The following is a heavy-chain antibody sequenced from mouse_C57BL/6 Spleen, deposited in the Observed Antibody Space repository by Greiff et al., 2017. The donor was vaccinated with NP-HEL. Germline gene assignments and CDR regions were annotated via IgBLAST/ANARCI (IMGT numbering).Heavy chain of an antibody. D-gene: IGHD1-1*01. J-gene: IGHJ4*01. CDR3: ARGGLLLRGNYYAMDY. V-gene: IGHV1-42*01. CDR1: GYSFTGYY. Sequence: EVQLQQSGPELVKPGASVKISCKASGYSFTGYYMNWVKQSPEKSLEWIGEINPSTGGTTYNQKFKAKATLTVDKSSSTAYMQLKSLTSEDSAVYYCARGGLLLRGNYYAMDYWGQGTSVTVSS. CDR2: INPSTGGT.